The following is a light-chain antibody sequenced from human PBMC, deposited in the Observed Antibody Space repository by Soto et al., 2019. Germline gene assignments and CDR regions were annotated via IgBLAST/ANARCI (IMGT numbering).Light chain of an antibody. CDR1: QSISSN. Sequence: EIVMTQSPATLSVSPGERATLSCRASQSISSNLAWYQQKPGQAPRLLIYGASTRATGIPARFSCSGSGTDFTSTIKSLQSEDFAVYYCQQYSNWPPTFGQGTRVEIK. CDR3: QQYSNWPPT. CDR2: GAS. J-gene: IGKJ1*01. V-gene: IGKV3-15*01.